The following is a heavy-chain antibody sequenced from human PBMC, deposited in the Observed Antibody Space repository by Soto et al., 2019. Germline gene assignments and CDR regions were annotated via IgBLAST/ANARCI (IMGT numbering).Heavy chain of an antibody. CDR3: ARDGSIEDTAMVPYYYYYYMDV. Sequence: ESGGGVVQPGRSLRLSCAASGFTFSSYGMHWVRQAPGTGLEWVAVIWYDGSNKYYADSVKGRFTISRDNSKNTLYLQMNSLRAEDTAVYYCARDGSIEDTAMVPYYYYYYMDVWGKGTTVTVSS. CDR2: IWYDGSNK. V-gene: IGHV3-33*01. CDR1: GFTFSSYG. J-gene: IGHJ6*03. D-gene: IGHD5-18*01.